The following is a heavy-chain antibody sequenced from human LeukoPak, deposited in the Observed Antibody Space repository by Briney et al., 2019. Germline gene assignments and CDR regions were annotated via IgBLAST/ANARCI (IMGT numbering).Heavy chain of an antibody. V-gene: IGHV4-61*02. Sequence: SETLSLTCTVSGGSISSGSYYWSWIRQPAGKGLEWIGRIYTSGSTNYNPSLKSRVTISVDTSKNQFSLKLSSVTAADTAVYYCARSDEFDIWGQGTMVTVSS. CDR3: ARSDEFDI. CDR2: IYTSGST. CDR1: GGSISSGSYY. D-gene: IGHD2-21*02. J-gene: IGHJ3*02.